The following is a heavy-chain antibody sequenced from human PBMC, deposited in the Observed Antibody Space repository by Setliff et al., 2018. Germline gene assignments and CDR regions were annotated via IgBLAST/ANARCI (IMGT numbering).Heavy chain of an antibody. Sequence: SVKVSCKASGGTFSSYAISWVRQAPGQGLEWMGGIIPILGIANYAQRFQGRVTITADESTSTAYMELSSLRSEDTAVYYCARSSPDGYNLGYYYYGMDVWGQGTTVTVSS. CDR1: GGTFSSYA. CDR3: ARSSPDGYNLGYYYYGMDV. V-gene: IGHV1-69*10. J-gene: IGHJ6*02. CDR2: IIPILGIA. D-gene: IGHD5-12*01.